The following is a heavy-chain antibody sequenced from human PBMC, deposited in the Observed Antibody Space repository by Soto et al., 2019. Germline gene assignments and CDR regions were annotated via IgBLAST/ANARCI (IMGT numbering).Heavy chain of an antibody. D-gene: IGHD5-18*01. J-gene: IGHJ4*02. CDR2: ISYDGGLQ. V-gene: IGHV3-30*03. CDR1: GFTFTSYG. Sequence: QAHLVESGGGVVQPGRSLRLSCAASGFTFTSYGMHWVRQAPGTRLEWVAVISYDGGLQHYADSVKGRFTISRDNSKNMVLLQMNCMRAEDTAVQYCVSDRRYGHASVPYSWGQGTLVSVSS. CDR3: VSDRRYGHASVPYS.